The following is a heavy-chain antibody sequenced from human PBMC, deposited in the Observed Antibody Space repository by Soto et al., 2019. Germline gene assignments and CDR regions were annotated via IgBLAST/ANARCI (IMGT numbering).Heavy chain of an antibody. V-gene: IGHV3-30-3*01. J-gene: IGHJ5*02. CDR1: GFTFSSYA. D-gene: IGHD3-10*01. CDR2: ISYDGSNK. CDR3: ASGIDYGSGSRNWFDP. Sequence: QVQLVESGGGVVQPGRSLRLSCAASGFTFSSYAMHWVRQAPGKGLEWVAVISYDGSNKYYADSMKGRFTISRDNSKNTLYLQMNSLRAEDTAVYYCASGIDYGSGSRNWFDPWGQGTLVTVSS.